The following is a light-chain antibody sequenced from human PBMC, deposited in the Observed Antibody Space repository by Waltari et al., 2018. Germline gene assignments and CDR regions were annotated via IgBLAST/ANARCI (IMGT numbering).Light chain of an antibody. J-gene: IGKJ1*01. CDR1: QSVSRA. CDR2: GAS. V-gene: IGKV3-20*01. CDR3: QHYVSLPVT. Sequence: EIVLTQSPGTLSLSPGERATLSCRASQSVSRALAWYQQNPGQAPRLLIYGASRATGIPDRFSGSGSGTDFSLIISRLGPEDFAVYYCQHYVSLPVTFGQGTKVEIK.